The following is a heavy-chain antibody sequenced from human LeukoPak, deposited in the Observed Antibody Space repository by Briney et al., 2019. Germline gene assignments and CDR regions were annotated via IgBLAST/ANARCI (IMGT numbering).Heavy chain of an antibody. Sequence: SETLSLTCTVSGGSVSSGSYYWSWIRQPPGKGLEWIGYIYYSGSTNYNPSLKSRVTISVDTSKNQFSLKLSSVTAADTAVYYCARVVESWIQLFDYWGQGTLVTVSS. CDR2: IYYSGST. V-gene: IGHV4-61*01. D-gene: IGHD5-18*01. J-gene: IGHJ4*02. CDR1: GGSVSSGSYY. CDR3: ARVVESWIQLFDY.